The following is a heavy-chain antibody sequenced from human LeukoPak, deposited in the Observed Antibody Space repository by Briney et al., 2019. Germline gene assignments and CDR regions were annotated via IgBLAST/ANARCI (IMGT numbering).Heavy chain of an antibody. V-gene: IGHV1-2*02. CDR1: GYTFTGYY. J-gene: IGHJ4*02. CDR2: INPSSGGT. CDR3: ARDGSQLSIAGTAVDY. D-gene: IGHD1-7*01. Sequence: GASVKVSCKASGYTFTGYYMHWVRQAPGQGLEWMGWINPSSGGTEIAQKFQGRVTMTWDTSISTAYMNLNSLRSDDTAVYYCARDGSQLSIAGTAVDYWGQGTLVTVSS.